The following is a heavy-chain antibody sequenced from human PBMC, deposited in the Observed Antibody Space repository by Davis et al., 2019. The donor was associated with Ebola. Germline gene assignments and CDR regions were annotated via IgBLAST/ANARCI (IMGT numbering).Heavy chain of an antibody. J-gene: IGHJ4*02. CDR2: INSDGSST. CDR1: GFTFSSYW. D-gene: IGHD3-10*01. CDR3: AKGTTMVQGAFLNY. V-gene: IGHV3-74*01. Sequence: HTGGSLRLSCAASGFTFSSYWMHWVRQAPGKGLVWVSRINSDGSSTSYADSVKGRFTISRDNSKNTLYLQMNSLRAEDTAVYYCAKGTTMVQGAFLNYWGREPWSPSPQ.